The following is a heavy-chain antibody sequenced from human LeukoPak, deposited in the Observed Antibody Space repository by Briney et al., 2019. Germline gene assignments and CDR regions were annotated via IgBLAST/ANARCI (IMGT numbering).Heavy chain of an antibody. V-gene: IGHV3-9*01. D-gene: IGHD3-10*01. CDR1: GFTFDDYA. CDR2: ISWNSGSI. J-gene: IGHJ6*02. CDR3: AKEPMVRGVRLYGMDV. Sequence: PGRSLRLSCAASGFTFDDYAMHWVRQAPGKGLEWVSGISWNSGSIGYADSVKGRFTISRDNAKNSLYLQMNSLRAEDTALYYCAKEPMVRGVRLYGMDVWGQGTTVTVSS.